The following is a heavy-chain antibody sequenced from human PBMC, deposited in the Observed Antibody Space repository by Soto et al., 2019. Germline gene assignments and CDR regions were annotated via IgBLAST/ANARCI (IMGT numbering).Heavy chain of an antibody. CDR1: GGSISSYY. J-gene: IGHJ4*02. CDR2: IYYSGST. D-gene: IGHD6-13*01. Sequence: QVQLQESGPGLVKPSETLSLTCTVSGGSISSYYWSWIRQPPGKGLEWIGYIYYSGSTNYNPSLQSRVTITIDTSKNPVSLKLSSVTAADTAVYYCARALYSSSWYCDYWGQGTLVTVSS. V-gene: IGHV4-59*01. CDR3: ARALYSSSWYCDY.